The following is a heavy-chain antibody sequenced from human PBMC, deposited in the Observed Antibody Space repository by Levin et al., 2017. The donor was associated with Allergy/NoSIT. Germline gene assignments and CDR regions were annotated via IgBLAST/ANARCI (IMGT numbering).Heavy chain of an antibody. V-gene: IGHV3-20*01. CDR2: INWNGGST. CDR1: GFTFDDYG. D-gene: IGHD2-15*01. J-gene: IGHJ2*01. CDR3: ARDSEPYCSGGSCYYWYFDL. Sequence: GESLKISCAASGFTFDDYGMSWVRQAPGKGLEWVSGINWNGGSTGYADSVKGRFTISRDNAKNSLYLQMNSLRAEDTALYHCARDSEPYCSGGSCYYWYFDLWGRGTLVTVSS.